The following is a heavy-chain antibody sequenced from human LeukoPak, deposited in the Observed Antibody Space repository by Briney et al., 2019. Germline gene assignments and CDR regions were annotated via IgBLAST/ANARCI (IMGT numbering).Heavy chain of an antibody. Sequence: GGSLRLSCAASGFTFNSYWMYWVRQAPGKGLVWVSRINSDGSSTSHADSVKGRFTISRDNAKNTLYLQMNSLRAEDTAVYYCAREGGYSYAFDYWGQGTLVTVSS. J-gene: IGHJ4*02. D-gene: IGHD2-21*01. V-gene: IGHV3-74*01. CDR3: AREGGYSYAFDY. CDR1: GFTFNSYW. CDR2: INSDGSST.